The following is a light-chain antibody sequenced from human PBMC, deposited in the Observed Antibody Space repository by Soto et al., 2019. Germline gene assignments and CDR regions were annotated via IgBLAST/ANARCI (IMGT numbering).Light chain of an antibody. V-gene: IGLV2-14*01. J-gene: IGLJ2*01. CDR2: EVS. CDR1: SSDVGGYKY. CDR3: ASYTSSSTSVI. Sequence: QSVLTQPASVSGSPGQSITISCTGTSSDVGGYKYVSWYQQHPDKAPKLIIFEVSNRPSGISSRFSGSKSGNTASLTISGLQAEDEADYHCASYTSSSTSVIFGRGTKVTVL.